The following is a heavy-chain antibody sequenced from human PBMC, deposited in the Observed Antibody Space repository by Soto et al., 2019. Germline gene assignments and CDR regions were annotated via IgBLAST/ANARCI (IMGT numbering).Heavy chain of an antibody. CDR3: AREILIGYSFQYNGFVL. J-gene: IGHJ5*02. Sequence: SETLSLTCTVSGGSISSYYWTWIRQPPGKGLEWIGYIYYSGSTNYNPSLKSRVTISVDTSKTQFSLKLSSVTAADTAVYYCAREILIGYSFQYNGFVLWGQGTLVTVSS. CDR1: GGSISSYY. D-gene: IGHD3-9*01. V-gene: IGHV4-59*12. CDR2: IYYSGST.